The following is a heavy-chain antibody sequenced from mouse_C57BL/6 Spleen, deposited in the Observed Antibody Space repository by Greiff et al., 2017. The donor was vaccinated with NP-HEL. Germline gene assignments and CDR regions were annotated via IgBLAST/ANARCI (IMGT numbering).Heavy chain of an antibody. Sequence: QVQLQQSGAELVKPGASVKISCKASGYAFSSYWMNWVKQRPGKGLEWIGQIYPGDGDTNYNGKFKGKATLTADKSSSTAYMQLSSLTSEDSAVYFCERGDYYGTFDYWGQGTTRTVSA. D-gene: IGHD1-1*01. CDR3: ERGDYYGTFDY. CDR2: IYPGDGDT. CDR1: GYAFSSYW. V-gene: IGHV1-80*01. J-gene: IGHJ2*01.